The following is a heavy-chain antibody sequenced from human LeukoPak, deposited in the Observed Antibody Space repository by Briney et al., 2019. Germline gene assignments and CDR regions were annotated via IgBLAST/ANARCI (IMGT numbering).Heavy chain of an antibody. CDR2: IRYDGNNK. CDR3: AKGTVGAYEIDY. Sequence: GGSLRLSCAASGFTFSSYGLHWVRQAPGRGLEWVAFIRYDGNNKYYADSVKGRFTISRDISKNTLYLQMNSLRTEDTAVYYCAKGTVGAYEIDYWGQGTLVTVSS. D-gene: IGHD1-26*01. V-gene: IGHV3-30*02. J-gene: IGHJ4*02. CDR1: GFTFSSYG.